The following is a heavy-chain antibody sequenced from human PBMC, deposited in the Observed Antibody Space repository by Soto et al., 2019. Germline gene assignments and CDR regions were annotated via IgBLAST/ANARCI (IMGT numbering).Heavy chain of an antibody. D-gene: IGHD6-19*01. CDR3: ASPPVGAVAGNEGAFHI. J-gene: IGHJ3*02. CDR1: GYTFTSYY. V-gene: IGHV1-46*01. Sequence: ASVKVSCKASGYTFTSYYMHWVRQAPGQGLEWMGIINPSGGSTSYAQKFQGRVTMTRDTSTSTVYMELSSLRSEDTAVYYCASPPVGAVAGNEGAFHIWGQGTMVTVSS. CDR2: INPSGGST.